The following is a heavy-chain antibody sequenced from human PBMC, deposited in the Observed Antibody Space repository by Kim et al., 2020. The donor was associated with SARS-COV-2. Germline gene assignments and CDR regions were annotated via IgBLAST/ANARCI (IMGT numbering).Heavy chain of an antibody. V-gene: IGHV3-23*01. CDR2: ISGIGGST. D-gene: IGHD1-1*01. CDR3: AKGMERLPPKGAFDI. J-gene: IGHJ3*02. Sequence: GGSLRLSCAASGFTFSSYAMSWVRQAPGKGLEWVSAISGIGGSTYYADSVKGRFTISRDNSKNTLYLQMNSLRAEDTAVYYCAKGMERLPPKGAFDIWGQGTMVTVPS. CDR1: GFTFSSYA.